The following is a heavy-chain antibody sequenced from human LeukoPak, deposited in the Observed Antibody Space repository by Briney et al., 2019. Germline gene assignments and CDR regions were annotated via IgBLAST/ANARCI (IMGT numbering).Heavy chain of an antibody. CDR2: ISYDGSNK. Sequence: GGSLRLSCAASGFTFSSYAMHWVRQAPGKGLEWVAVISYDGSNKYYADSVKGRFTISRDNSKNTLYLQMNSLRAEDTAVYYCARDGGRVEMATIDGYFDYWGQGTLVTVSS. D-gene: IGHD5-24*01. CDR3: ARDGGRVEMATIDGYFDY. J-gene: IGHJ4*02. CDR1: GFTFSSYA. V-gene: IGHV3-30*04.